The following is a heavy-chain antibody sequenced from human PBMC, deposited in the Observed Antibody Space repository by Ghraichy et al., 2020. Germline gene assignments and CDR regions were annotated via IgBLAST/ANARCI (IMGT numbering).Heavy chain of an antibody. J-gene: IGHJ4*02. CDR1: GFAFSSYS. CDR3: ARARGDGAGDY. Sequence: GGSLRLSCAASGFAFSSYSMNWVRQAPGKGLEWVSYIGSSSPIYYADSVKGRFTISRDNAKNSLYLQMNSLRAADTAVYYCARARGDGAGDYWGQGTPVTVSS. CDR2: IGSSSPI. V-gene: IGHV3-48*01. D-gene: IGHD4-17*01.